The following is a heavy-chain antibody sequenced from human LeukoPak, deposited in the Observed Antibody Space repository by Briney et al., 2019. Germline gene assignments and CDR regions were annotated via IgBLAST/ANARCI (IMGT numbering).Heavy chain of an antibody. CDR2: LSGSGGTT. Sequence: PGGSLRLSCAASGFTFSSYWMSWVRQAPGKGLEWVSALSGSGGTTYYADSVKGRFTISRDNSKNTLYLQMNSLRAEDTAVYYCAKGSKEVLFTRDHCMDVWGKGTTVTISS. CDR3: AKGSKEVLFTRDHCMDV. D-gene: IGHD3-3*01. CDR1: GFTFSSYW. V-gene: IGHV3-23*01. J-gene: IGHJ6*03.